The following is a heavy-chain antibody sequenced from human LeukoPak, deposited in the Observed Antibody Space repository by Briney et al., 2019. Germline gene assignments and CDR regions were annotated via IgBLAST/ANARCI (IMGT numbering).Heavy chain of an antibody. J-gene: IGHJ3*01. CDR2: ITGSVDST. V-gene: IGHV3-23*01. D-gene: IGHD4-17*01. Sequence: PGGSLRLSCAASGFTFSSYAMSWGRRAPGQGLEWVSAITGSVDSTCYADSVKGRFTISRDNSKNTLYLQVNSLRGEDTAVYYCAKDPNGDYVGAFDFWGQGTMVTVSS. CDR1: GFTFSSYA. CDR3: AKDPNGDYVGAFDF.